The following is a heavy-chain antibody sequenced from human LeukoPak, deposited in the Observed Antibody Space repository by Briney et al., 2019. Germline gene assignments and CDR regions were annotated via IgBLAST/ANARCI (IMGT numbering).Heavy chain of an antibody. CDR1: GYSFTTYW. J-gene: IGHJ4*02. CDR2: IYPADSTA. D-gene: IGHD3-10*01. Sequence: GESLKISCKASGYSFTTYWIGWVRQMPGKGLEWMGIIYPADSTAHYSPSFQGQVTISVDKSISTAYLQWSSLKASDTAMYYCARETYGGNDYWGQGTLVTVSS. CDR3: ARETYGGNDY. V-gene: IGHV5-51*01.